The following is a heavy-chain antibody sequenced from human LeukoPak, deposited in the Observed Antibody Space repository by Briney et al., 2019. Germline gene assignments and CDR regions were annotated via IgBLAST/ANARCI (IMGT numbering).Heavy chain of an antibody. D-gene: IGHD2-21*02. CDR2: INPNSGGT. CDR3: ARAPRHIVVVTSCFDY. CDR1: GYTFTGYY. J-gene: IGHJ4*02. Sequence: GASVKVSCKASGYTFTGYYMHWVRQAPGQGLEWMGWINPNSGGTNYAQKFQGRVTMTRDTSISTAYMELSRLRSDDTAVHYCARAPRHIVVVTSCFDYWGQGTLVTVSS. V-gene: IGHV1-2*02.